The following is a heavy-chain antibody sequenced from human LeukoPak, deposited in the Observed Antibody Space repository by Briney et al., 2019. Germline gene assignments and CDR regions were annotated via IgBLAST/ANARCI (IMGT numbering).Heavy chain of an antibody. CDR2: IFYSGST. J-gene: IGHJ4*02. D-gene: IGHD4-23*01. CDR3: ARVSVVTADFDY. V-gene: IGHV4-59*02. Sequence: SETLSLTCTVSGGSVSSYHWTWIRQPPGKGLEWIGYIFYSGSTNYSPSLKSRVTISVDTSKNQFSLNLTSVTAADSAVYYCARVSVVTADFDYWGQGTLVTVSS. CDR1: GGSVSSYH.